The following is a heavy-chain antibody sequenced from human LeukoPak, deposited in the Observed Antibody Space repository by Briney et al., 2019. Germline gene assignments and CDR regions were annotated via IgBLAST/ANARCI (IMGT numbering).Heavy chain of an antibody. CDR2: ISGSGGST. Sequence: GGSLRLSCAASGFTFSSYAMSWARQAPGKGLEWVSSISGSGGSTYYADSVKGRFTISRDSSKNTLYLQMNSLRAEDTAVYYCAKVGPSGSSYYDFWSANYWGQGTLVTVSS. J-gene: IGHJ4*02. D-gene: IGHD3-3*01. CDR1: GFTFSSYA. CDR3: AKVGPSGSSYYDFWSANY. V-gene: IGHV3-23*01.